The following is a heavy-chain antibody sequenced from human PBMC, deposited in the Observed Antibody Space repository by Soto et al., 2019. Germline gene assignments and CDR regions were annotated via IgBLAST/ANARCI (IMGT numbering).Heavy chain of an antibody. D-gene: IGHD6-19*01. V-gene: IGHV3-30*18. CDR3: AKGGRQWLVTSDFNY. CDR1: GFTFSDYA. Sequence: VQLVESGGGVVQPGRSLRLSCAASGFTFSDYAMHWVRQAPGKGLVWVAVVYHDGRNTHYADSVKGRFTISRDSSKNTVSLEMTSLRAEDTAVYYCAKGGRQWLVTSDFNYWGQGALVTVSS. J-gene: IGHJ4*02. CDR2: VYHDGRNT.